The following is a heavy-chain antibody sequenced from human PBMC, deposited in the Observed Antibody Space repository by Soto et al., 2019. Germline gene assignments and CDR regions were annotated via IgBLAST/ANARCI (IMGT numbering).Heavy chain of an antibody. CDR1: GFTFSSYA. D-gene: IGHD2-15*01. CDR3: AKGGRTWWDVNLYNWFDP. Sequence: EVQLLESGGGLVQPGGSLRLSCAASGFTFSSYAMNWVRQAPGKGLEWVSSISGSGGKTYYADSVKGRFTISRDNSENTLYLQMNSLRAEDTAVYYCAKGGRTWWDVNLYNWFDPWGQGTLVTVSS. V-gene: IGHV3-23*01. J-gene: IGHJ5*02. CDR2: ISGSGGKT.